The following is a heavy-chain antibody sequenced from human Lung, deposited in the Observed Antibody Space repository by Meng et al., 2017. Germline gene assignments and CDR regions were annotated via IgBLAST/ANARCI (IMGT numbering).Heavy chain of an antibody. CDR1: GFTFTDHW. J-gene: IGHJ1*01. Sequence: QLVCSGGGLVPPGGSLRLSGAASGFTFTDHWMHWVRQGPGKGLVWVSRINRDGTKPTYADSVKGRFTISRDNAKNTLYLQMNNLRAEDTAFYYCTNDRLNHWGQGALVTVSS. V-gene: IGHV3-74*01. D-gene: IGHD1-1*01. CDR2: INRDGTKP. CDR3: TNDRLNH.